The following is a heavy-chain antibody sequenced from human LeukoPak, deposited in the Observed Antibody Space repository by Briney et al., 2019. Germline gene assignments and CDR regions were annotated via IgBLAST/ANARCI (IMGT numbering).Heavy chain of an antibody. CDR2: IKRDGSEK. V-gene: IGHV3-7*01. J-gene: IGHJ4*02. CDR1: GFTFSSYW. Sequence: GGSLRLSCAASGFTFSSYWMSWVRQAPGKGLEWVANIKRDGSEKYYVDSVKGRFTISRDNAKNSLYLQMNSLRAEDTAVYYCARGATIFGVVIFDYWGQGTLVTVSS. CDR3: ARGATIFGVVIFDY. D-gene: IGHD3-3*01.